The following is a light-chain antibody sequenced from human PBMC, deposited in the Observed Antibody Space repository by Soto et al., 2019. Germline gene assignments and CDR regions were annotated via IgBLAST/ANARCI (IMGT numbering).Light chain of an antibody. CDR3: QQANSLLT. Sequence: DIQMTQSPSYVSASVGDRVTISCRASQNLRTWLAWYQQKPGKAPKLLIYAASTLQSGVPSRFSGSGSGTDFSLSISNLQPEDIATYYCQQANSLLTFGQGTRLEIK. V-gene: IGKV1-12*01. CDR1: QNLRTW. J-gene: IGKJ5*01. CDR2: AAS.